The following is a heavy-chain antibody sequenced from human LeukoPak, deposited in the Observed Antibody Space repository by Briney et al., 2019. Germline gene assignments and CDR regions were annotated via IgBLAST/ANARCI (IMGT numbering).Heavy chain of an antibody. CDR3: ARDGWIAAAAPGWFDP. Sequence: GASVKVSCKASGYTFTSYGISWVRQAPGQGLEWMGWISAYNGNTNYAQKLQGRVTMTTDTSTSTAYMELRSLRSDDTAVYYCARDGWIAAAAPGWFDPWGQGTLVTVSS. CDR2: ISAYNGNT. D-gene: IGHD6-13*01. J-gene: IGHJ5*02. V-gene: IGHV1-18*01. CDR1: GYTFTSYG.